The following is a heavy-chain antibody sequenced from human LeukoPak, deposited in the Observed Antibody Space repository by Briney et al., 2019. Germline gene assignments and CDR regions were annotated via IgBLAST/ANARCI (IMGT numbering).Heavy chain of an antibody. CDR1: GGSISSGDYY. CDR2: IYYSGST. CDR3: ARGGPWGYSSGFIDY. J-gene: IGHJ4*02. D-gene: IGHD6-19*01. V-gene: IGHV4-30-4*01. Sequence: SETLSLTCTVSGGSISSGDYYWSWLRQPPGTGLEWVGYIYYSGSTYYNPSLKSRVTISVNTSKNQFSLKLSSVTAADTAVYYCARGGPWGYSSGFIDYWGQGTLVTVSS.